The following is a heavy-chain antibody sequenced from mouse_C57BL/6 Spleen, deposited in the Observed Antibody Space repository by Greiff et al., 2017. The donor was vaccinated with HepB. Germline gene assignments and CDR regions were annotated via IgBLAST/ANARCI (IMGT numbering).Heavy chain of an antibody. CDR1: GYTFTGYW. J-gene: IGHJ4*01. V-gene: IGHV1-9*01. Sequence: VQLQQSGAELMKPGASVKLSCKATGYTFTGYWLEWVKQRPGHGLEWIGEILPGSGSTNDNEKFKGKATFTADTSSNTAYMQLSSLTTEDSAIYYCAPYAMDDWGQGTSVTVSS. CDR3: APYAMDD. CDR2: ILPGSGST.